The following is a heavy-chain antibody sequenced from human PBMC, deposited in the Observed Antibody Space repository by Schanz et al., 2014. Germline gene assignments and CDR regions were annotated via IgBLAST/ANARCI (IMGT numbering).Heavy chain of an antibody. J-gene: IGHJ6*02. D-gene: IGHD5-12*01. V-gene: IGHV1-69*08. CDR2: IIPILGIA. CDR3: ARDLTVDTGYVVHYYYYGMDV. Sequence: QVQLVQSGAEVKKPGSSVKVSCKASGGTFSTYTISWVRQAPGQGLEWMGRIIPILGIANYAQKFRGRVTMTRNTSMSTAYMELSSLRSEDTAVYFCARDLTVDTGYVVHYYYYGMDVWGQGTTVTVSS. CDR1: GGTFSTYT.